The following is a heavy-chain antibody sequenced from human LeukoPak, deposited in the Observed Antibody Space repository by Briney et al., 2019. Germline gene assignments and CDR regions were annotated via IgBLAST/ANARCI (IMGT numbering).Heavy chain of an antibody. CDR3: ARSTWGSSSWYYYGMDV. CDR2: IYDSGST. Sequence: PSETLSLTCTVSGGSISSYYWSWIRQPPGKGLEWIRYIYDSGSTDYNPSLKSRVTISVDTSKNQFSLRLSSVTAADTAVYYCARSTWGSSSWYYYGMDVWGQGTTVTVSS. CDR1: GGSISSYY. V-gene: IGHV4-59*01. D-gene: IGHD6-6*01. J-gene: IGHJ6*02.